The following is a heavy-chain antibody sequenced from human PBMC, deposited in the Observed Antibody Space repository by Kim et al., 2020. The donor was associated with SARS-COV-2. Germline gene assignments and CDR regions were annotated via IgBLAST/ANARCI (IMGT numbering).Heavy chain of an antibody. Sequence: RVTISVDTSKNQFSLKLSSVTAADTAVYYCARHRYYGSGSQYYYYYGMDVWGQGTTVTVSS. V-gene: IGHV4-59*08. CDR3: ARHRYYGSGSQYYYYYGMDV. D-gene: IGHD3-10*01. J-gene: IGHJ6*02.